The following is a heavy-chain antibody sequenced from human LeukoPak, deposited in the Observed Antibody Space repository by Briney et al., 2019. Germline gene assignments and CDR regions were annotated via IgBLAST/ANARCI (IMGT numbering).Heavy chain of an antibody. CDR1: GGSFSGYY. V-gene: IGHV4-34*01. J-gene: IGHJ4*02. CDR3: ARGPETEYYYDSSGYYYFDY. CDR2: INHSGST. D-gene: IGHD3-22*01. Sequence: KTSETLSLTCAVYGGSFSGYYWSWIRQPPGKGLERIGEINHSGSTNYNPSLKSRVTISVDTSKNQFSLKLSSVTAADTAVYYCARGPETEYYYDSSGYYYFDYWGQGTLVTVSS.